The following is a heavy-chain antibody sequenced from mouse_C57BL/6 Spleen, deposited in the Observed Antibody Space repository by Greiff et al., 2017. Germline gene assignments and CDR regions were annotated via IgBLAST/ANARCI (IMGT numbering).Heavy chain of an antibody. V-gene: IGHV2-4*01. Sequence: VQLQQSGPGLVQPSQSLSITCTVSGFSLTSYGVHWFRQPPGKGLAWLGVIWSGGSTDSNAAFISRLSTSKDNSKSQVFIKMNSLQADDTAIYYCAKRGVNYAMDYWGQGTSVTVSS. CDR3: AKRGVNYAMDY. CDR2: IWSGGST. J-gene: IGHJ4*01. D-gene: IGHD2-2*01. CDR1: GFSLTSYG.